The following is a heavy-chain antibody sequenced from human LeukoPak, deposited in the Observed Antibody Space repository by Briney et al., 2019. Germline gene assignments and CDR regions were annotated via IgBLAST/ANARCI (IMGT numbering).Heavy chain of an antibody. CDR2: INPNSGGT. CDR1: GCTFTGYY. Sequence: ASVKVSCKASGCTFTGYYMHWVRQAPGQGLEWMGWINPNSGGTNYAQKFQGRVTMTRDTSISTAYMELSRLRSDDTAVYYCARAGDDYYEGAFDIWGQGTMVTVSS. V-gene: IGHV1-2*02. D-gene: IGHD3-22*01. J-gene: IGHJ3*02. CDR3: ARAGDDYYEGAFDI.